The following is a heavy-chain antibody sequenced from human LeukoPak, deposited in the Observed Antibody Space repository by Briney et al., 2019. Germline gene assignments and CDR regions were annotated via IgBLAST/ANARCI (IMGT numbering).Heavy chain of an antibody. CDR2: ISGRDGST. Sequence: GGSLRLSCAASGFTFSSYAMSWVRQAPGKGLEWVSVISGRDGSTYYADSVKGRFTISRDNSKNTLCLQMSNLRAEDTAVYYCAKESGISWGYFDYWGQGTLVTVSS. D-gene: IGHD6-6*01. CDR1: GFTFSSYA. CDR3: AKESGISWGYFDY. J-gene: IGHJ4*02. V-gene: IGHV3-23*01.